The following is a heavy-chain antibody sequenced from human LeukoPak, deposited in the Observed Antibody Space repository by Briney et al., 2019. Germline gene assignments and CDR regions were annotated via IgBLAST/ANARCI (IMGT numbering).Heavy chain of an antibody. CDR1: GFTFDDYG. CDR2: ISSSSSYI. Sequence: PGGSLRLSCAASGFTFDDYGMSWVRQAPGKGLEWVSSISSSSSYIYYADSVKGRFTISRDNAKNSLYLQMNSLRAEDTAVYYCARSDSGSYISDFDYWGQGTLVTVSS. CDR3: ARSDSGSYISDFDY. J-gene: IGHJ4*02. V-gene: IGHV3-21*01. D-gene: IGHD3-10*01.